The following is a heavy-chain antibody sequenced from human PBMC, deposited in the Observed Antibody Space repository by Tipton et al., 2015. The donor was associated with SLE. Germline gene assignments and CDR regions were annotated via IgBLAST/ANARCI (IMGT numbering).Heavy chain of an antibody. J-gene: IGHJ3*02. V-gene: IGHV1-69-2*01. Sequence: QLVQSGPEVKKPGATVKISCKVSGFTFTDYYIHWILQAPGKGLEWMGLTDPEDGDTIYAEKFQGRVTLTADMSTHSVFMELTSLRSEDTATYYCAVVPYDSFNIWGQGTMVTVSS. CDR2: TDPEDGDT. CDR3: AVVPYDSFNI. CDR1: GFTFTDYY.